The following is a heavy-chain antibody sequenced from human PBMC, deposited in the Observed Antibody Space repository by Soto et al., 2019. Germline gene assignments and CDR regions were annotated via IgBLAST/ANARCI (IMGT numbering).Heavy chain of an antibody. CDR3: ATYDSSGFDY. J-gene: IGHJ4*02. D-gene: IGHD3-22*01. CDR2: IIPIFGTA. CDR1: GGTFSSYA. Sequence: SVQVSCKASGGTFSSYAISWVRQAPGQGLEWMGGIIPIFGTANYAQKFQGRVTITADESTSTAYMELSSLRSEDTAVYYCATYDSSGFDYWGQGTLVTVSS. V-gene: IGHV1-69*13.